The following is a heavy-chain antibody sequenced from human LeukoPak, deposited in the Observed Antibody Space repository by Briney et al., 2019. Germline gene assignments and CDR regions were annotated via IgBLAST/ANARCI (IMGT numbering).Heavy chain of an antibody. V-gene: IGHV4-34*01. Sequence: PSETLSLTCAVYGGSFSGYYWSWIRQPPGKGLEWIGEINHSGSTNYNPSLKSRVTISVDTSKNQFSLKLSSVTAADTAVYYCARDFWSGYWRANWFDPWGQGTLVTVSS. CDR3: ARDFWSGYWRANWFDP. CDR2: INHSGST. CDR1: GGSFSGYY. J-gene: IGHJ5*02. D-gene: IGHD3-3*01.